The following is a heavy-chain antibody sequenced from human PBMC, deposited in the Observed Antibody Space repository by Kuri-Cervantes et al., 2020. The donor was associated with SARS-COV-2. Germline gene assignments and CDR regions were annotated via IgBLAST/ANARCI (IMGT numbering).Heavy chain of an antibody. J-gene: IGHJ4*02. Sequence: SDTLSFTCAVSGYSISSGYYWGWIRQPPGKGLEWLGSSYHSGSTYYNPSLKSRVTISVDTSKNQFSLKLSFVTAADTAVYYCARDSDGYKQWGQGTLVTVSS. D-gene: IGHD5-24*01. CDR3: ARDSDGYKQ. CDR1: GYSISSGYY. V-gene: IGHV4-38-2*02. CDR2: SYHSGST.